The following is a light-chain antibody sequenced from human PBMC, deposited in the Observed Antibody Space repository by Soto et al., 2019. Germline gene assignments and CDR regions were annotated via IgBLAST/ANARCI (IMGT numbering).Light chain of an antibody. V-gene: IGKV1-5*03. CDR2: KAS. CDR3: QHYNSYSES. CDR1: QTISSW. J-gene: IGKJ1*01. Sequence: DIPMTQSPSTLSGSVGDRVTITCRASQTISSWLAWYQQKPGKAPKLLIYKASTLKSGVPSRFSGRGSGTEFTLTISSLQPDDFATDSCQHYNSYSESFGQGTKVELK.